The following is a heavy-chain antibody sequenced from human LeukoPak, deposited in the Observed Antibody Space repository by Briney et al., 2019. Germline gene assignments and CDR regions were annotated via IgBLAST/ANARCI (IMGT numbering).Heavy chain of an antibody. J-gene: IGHJ4*02. CDR3: AKASSGWYYFDY. D-gene: IGHD6-19*01. CDR2: ISWNSGSI. CDR1: GFTFDDYA. V-gene: IGHV3-9*01. Sequence: GGSLRLSCAASGFTFDDYAMHWVRQAPGKGLEWVSGISWNSGSIGYADSVKGRFTISRDNAKNSLYLQMNSLRAEDTALYYCAKASSGWYYFDYWGQGTPVTVSS.